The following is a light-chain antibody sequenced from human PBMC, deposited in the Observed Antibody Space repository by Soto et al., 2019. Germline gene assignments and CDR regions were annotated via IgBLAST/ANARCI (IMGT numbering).Light chain of an antibody. CDR2: EAS. Sequence: DIQMTQSPSTLSASVGDRVTITCRASQSIGRWLAWLRQKPGKAPNLLIYEASNLATGVPSRFGGSGSGTEFTLTISGLEPEDFAAYYCQQYGSYSRTFGQGTKVDIK. J-gene: IGKJ1*01. V-gene: IGKV1-5*03. CDR3: QQYGSYSRT. CDR1: QSIGRW.